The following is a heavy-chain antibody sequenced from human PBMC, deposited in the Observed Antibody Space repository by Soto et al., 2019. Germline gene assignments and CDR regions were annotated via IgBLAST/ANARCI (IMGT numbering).Heavy chain of an antibody. Sequence: GASVKVSCKASGGTFSSYAISWVRQAPGQGLEWMGGIIPIFGTANYAQKFQGRVTITADESTSTAYMELSSLRSEDTAVYYCARGAAVLEWSTFDYWGQGTLVTVSS. CDR3: ARGAAVLEWSTFDY. D-gene: IGHD3-3*02. CDR2: IIPIFGTA. J-gene: IGHJ4*02. CDR1: GGTFSSYA. V-gene: IGHV1-69*13.